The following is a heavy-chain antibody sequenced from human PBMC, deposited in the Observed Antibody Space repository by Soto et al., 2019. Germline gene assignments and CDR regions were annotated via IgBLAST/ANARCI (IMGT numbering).Heavy chain of an antibody. J-gene: IGHJ4*02. Sequence: GASVKVSCKASGYVFTCYYMHWVRQAPGQDLEWMGWINPNSGDTNSTQKFQGWVAMTRDTSISTAYMELSRLRSDDTAVYYCATSRISIAVAGETEYYFDYWGQGTPVTVSS. CDR2: INPNSGDT. CDR3: ATSRISIAVAGETEYYFDY. D-gene: IGHD6-19*01. CDR1: GYVFTCYY. V-gene: IGHV1-2*04.